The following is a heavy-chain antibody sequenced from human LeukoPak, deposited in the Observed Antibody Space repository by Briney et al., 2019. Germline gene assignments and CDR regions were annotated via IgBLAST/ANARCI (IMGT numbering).Heavy chain of an antibody. CDR3: AREFSSYYFDY. J-gene: IGHJ4*02. V-gene: IGHV3-30*04. CDR2: ISYDGSEE. CDR1: GFTFGSYG. Sequence: PGGSLRLSCGASGFTFGSYGFHWVRQAPGKGLEWVAVISYDGSEEYYADSVKGRFTVSRDNSKNTLYLEVNRLRAEDTDIYYCAREFSSYYFDYWGQGTPVTVSS.